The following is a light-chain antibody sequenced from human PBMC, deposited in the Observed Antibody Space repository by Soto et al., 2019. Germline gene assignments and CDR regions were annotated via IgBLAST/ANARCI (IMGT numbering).Light chain of an antibody. V-gene: IGKV3-20*01. Sequence: EIVLTQSPGTLSLSPGERATLSCRASQSVSSSFLAWYQQKPGQAPRLLIYGASSRATGIPDRFSGSGSGADFTLTISRQEAEDVAVYYCQQYGSSPLTFGGGTKVEIK. CDR1: QSVSSSF. CDR3: QQYGSSPLT. J-gene: IGKJ4*01. CDR2: GAS.